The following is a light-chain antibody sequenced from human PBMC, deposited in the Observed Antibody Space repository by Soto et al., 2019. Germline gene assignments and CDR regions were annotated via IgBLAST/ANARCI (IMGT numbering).Light chain of an antibody. CDR2: AAS. Sequence: DIQMTQSPSSLSASIGDRFTITCRASQSISSYLNWYQQTPGKAPKLLIYAASSLQSGVPSRFSGSGSGTDFTLTISCLQSEDFATYYCQQYYSYPRTFGQGTTGDIK. V-gene: IGKV1-39*01. J-gene: IGKJ1*01. CDR1: QSISSY. CDR3: QQYYSYPRT.